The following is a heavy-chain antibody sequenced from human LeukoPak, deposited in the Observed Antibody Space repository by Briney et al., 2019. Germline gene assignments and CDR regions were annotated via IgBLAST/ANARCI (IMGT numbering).Heavy chain of an antibody. CDR3: AAGDSFDY. CDR2: INQDANER. CDR1: GLSFGNYW. V-gene: IGHV3-7*01. D-gene: IGHD2-21*01. J-gene: IGHJ4*02. Sequence: GGSLRLSCAVSGLSFGNYWMSWVRQAPGKGLEWVANINQDANERYYVDSVKGRYAISRDNAKNSLYLQLNSLRAEDTAVYYCAAGDSFDYWGQGALVTVSS.